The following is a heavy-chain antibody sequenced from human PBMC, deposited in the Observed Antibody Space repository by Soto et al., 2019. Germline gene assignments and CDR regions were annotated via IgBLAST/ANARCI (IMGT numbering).Heavy chain of an antibody. CDR3: AADLYHEPHVLRFLEWFGGMDV. D-gene: IGHD3-3*01. Sequence: QMQLVQSGPEVKKPGTSVKVSCKASGFTFTSSAVQWVRQARGQRLEWIGWIVVGSGNTNYAQKFQERVTITRDMSKSTAYMELSSLRSEDTAVYYCAADLYHEPHVLRFLEWFGGMDVWGQGTTVTVSS. CDR2: IVVGSGNT. V-gene: IGHV1-58*01. J-gene: IGHJ6*02. CDR1: GFTFTSSA.